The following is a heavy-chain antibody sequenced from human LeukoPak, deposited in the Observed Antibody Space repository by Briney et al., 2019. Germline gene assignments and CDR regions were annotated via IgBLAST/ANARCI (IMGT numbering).Heavy chain of an antibody. V-gene: IGHV3-7*01. CDR3: ARVIRVVKAVDY. CDR2: IKQDGSEK. Sequence: GGSLRLSCAASGFTFSSYWMSWVRQAPGKGREGGANIKQDGSEKYYVDSVKGRFTISRDNAKNSLYLQMNSLRAGDTAVYYCARVIRVVKAVDYWGQGTLVTVSS. D-gene: IGHD4-23*01. J-gene: IGHJ4*02. CDR1: GFTFSSYW.